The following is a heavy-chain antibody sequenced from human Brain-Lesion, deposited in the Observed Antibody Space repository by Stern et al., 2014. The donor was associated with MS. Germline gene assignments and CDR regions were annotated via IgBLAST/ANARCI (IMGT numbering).Heavy chain of an antibody. CDR2: IYYRGST. CDR1: GGSISSSSYY. V-gene: IGHV4-39*01. J-gene: IGHJ4*02. D-gene: IGHD3-10*01. CDR3: AKLWLGELPESPFDY. Sequence: QLQLQESGPGLVKPSETLSLTCTVSGGSISSSSYYWGWIRQPPGKGLEWIGSIYYRGSTYYNPSLKSRVTISMATSKKQVLLRLSSVTAADTAVYFCAKLWLGELPESPFDYWGQGTLVTVSS.